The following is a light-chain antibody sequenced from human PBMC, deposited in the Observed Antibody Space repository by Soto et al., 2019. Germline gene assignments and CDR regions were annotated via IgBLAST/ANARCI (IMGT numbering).Light chain of an antibody. J-gene: IGKJ3*01. V-gene: IGKV2-28*01. CDR3: MQALQTPT. CDR1: QSLLHGNGYNY. Sequence: DIVMTQSPLSLPVTPGEPASISCRSSQSLLHGNGYNYLDWYLQKPGQSTQLLIYLGSNRASGVPDRFSGRGSGTDFTLKISRVEAEDVGVYYCMQALQTPTFGPGTEWDIK. CDR2: LGS.